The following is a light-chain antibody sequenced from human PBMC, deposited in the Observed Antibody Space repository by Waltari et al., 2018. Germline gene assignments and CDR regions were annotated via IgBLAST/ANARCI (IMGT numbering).Light chain of an antibody. J-gene: IGKJ1*01. Sequence: AIRITQSPSSLPASTGNSVTITCRASQGISSYLAWYQQKPGKAPKLLIYAASTLQSGVPSRFSGSGSGTDFTLTINCLQSEDFATYYCQQYYSYPPSFGQGTKVEIK. CDR1: QGISSY. V-gene: IGKV1-8*01. CDR2: AAS. CDR3: QQYYSYPPS.